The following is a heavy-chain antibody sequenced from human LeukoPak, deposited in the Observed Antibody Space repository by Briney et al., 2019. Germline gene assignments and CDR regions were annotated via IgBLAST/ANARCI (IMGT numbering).Heavy chain of an antibody. V-gene: IGHV1-69*05. CDR1: GGTFSSYA. D-gene: IGHD6-19*01. CDR3: ASTHSSGWYDDWFDP. J-gene: IGHJ5*02. CDR2: IIPIFGTA. Sequence: SVKVSCKASGGTFSSYAISWVRQAPGQGLEWMGRIIPIFGTANYAQKFQGRVTITTDESTGTAYMELSSLRSEDTAGYYWASTHSSGWYDDWFDPWGQGTLVTVSS.